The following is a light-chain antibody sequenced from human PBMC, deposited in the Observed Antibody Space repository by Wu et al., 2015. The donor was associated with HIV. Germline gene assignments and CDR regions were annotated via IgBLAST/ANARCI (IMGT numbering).Light chain of an antibody. J-gene: IGKJ4*01. CDR3: QQYGSSPFT. Sequence: EIVLTQSPGTLSLSPGDRATLSCRASQSVSSSYLAWYQQKPGQAPRLLIYGASSRATGIPDRFSGSGSGTGFTLTINRLEADDFAVYYCQQYGSSPFTFGGGTKVEI. V-gene: IGKV3-20*01. CDR1: QSVSSSY. CDR2: GAS.